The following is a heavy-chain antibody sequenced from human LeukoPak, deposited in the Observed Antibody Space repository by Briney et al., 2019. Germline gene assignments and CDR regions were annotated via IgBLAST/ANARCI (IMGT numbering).Heavy chain of an antibody. D-gene: IGHD3-16*01. CDR1: GYTFKNFG. J-gene: IGHJ4*02. CDR2: LSAFNGHT. CDR3: ARDQPFGGTNNYDY. Sequence: ASVKVSCKASGYTFKNFGVTWVRQAPGQGLEWMGWLSAFNGHTNYAQKFQGRVTMTTDTSTNTTYMEVRSLRSDDTAVYYCARDQPFGGTNNYDYWGQGSLVTVSS. V-gene: IGHV1-18*01.